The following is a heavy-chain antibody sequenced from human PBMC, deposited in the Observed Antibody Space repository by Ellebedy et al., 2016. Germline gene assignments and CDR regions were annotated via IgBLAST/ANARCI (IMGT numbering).Heavy chain of an antibody. CDR2: IFSGGAT. CDR1: GFTVNNNY. Sequence: GGSLRLSXAASGFTVNNNYMSWVRQAPGKGLEWLTMIFSGGATYYASSAKGRFTISRDSSKNTLYLQMNSLRVEDTAIYYCARGADYSDISGYERGEFDHWGQGTLVSVSS. D-gene: IGHD3-22*01. J-gene: IGHJ4*02. V-gene: IGHV3-66*01. CDR3: ARGADYSDISGYERGEFDH.